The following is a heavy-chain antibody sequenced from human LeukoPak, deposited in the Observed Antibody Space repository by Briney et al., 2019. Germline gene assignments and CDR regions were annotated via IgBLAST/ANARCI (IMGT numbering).Heavy chain of an antibody. CDR2: IYPGDSNT. J-gene: IGHJ5*02. CDR3: ARPSGSWAWLDP. V-gene: IGHV5-51*01. Sequence: HGESLKISCKGSAYSFTSYWIAWVRQMPGKGLEWMGIIYPGDSNTRYSPSFQGQVTISADKSISTAYLQWSSLKASDTAMYYCARPSGSWAWLDPWGQGTLVTVSS. D-gene: IGHD6-13*01. CDR1: AYSFTSYW.